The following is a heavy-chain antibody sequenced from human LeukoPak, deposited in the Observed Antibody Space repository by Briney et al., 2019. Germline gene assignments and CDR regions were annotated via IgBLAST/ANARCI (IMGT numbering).Heavy chain of an antibody. CDR1: GYTFTSYG. CDR2: ISAYNGNT. J-gene: IGHJ4*02. V-gene: IGHV1-18*01. Sequence: EASVKVSCKASGYTFTSYGIRWVRQAPGQGLEWMGWISAYNGNTNYAQKLQGRVTMTTDTSTSTAYMELRSLRSDDTAAYYCARDPLSTVAGTSFDYWGQGTLVTVSS. D-gene: IGHD6-19*01. CDR3: ARDPLSTVAGTSFDY.